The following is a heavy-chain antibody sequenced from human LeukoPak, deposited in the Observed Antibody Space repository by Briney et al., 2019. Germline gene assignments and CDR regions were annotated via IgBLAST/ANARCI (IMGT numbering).Heavy chain of an antibody. V-gene: IGHV3-11*01. J-gene: IGHJ6*03. CDR3: ARDSIVRGNIGNDMDV. D-gene: IGHD2-8*01. CDR2: ISHSGRTM. CDR1: GFTFSDYY. Sequence: GGSLRLSCAASGFTFSDYYMSWIRQAPGKGLEWVSYISHSGRTMYYADSVKGRFTISRDNGKNSLYLQMNSLRAGDTAVYYCARDSIVRGNIGNDMDVWGKGTTVTVSS.